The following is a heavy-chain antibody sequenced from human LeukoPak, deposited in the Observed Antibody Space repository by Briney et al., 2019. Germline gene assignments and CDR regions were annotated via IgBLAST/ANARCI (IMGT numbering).Heavy chain of an antibody. D-gene: IGHD4-11*01. J-gene: IGHJ3*02. V-gene: IGHV1-46*01. CDR3: ARDLDPRDDYSNSYAFDI. CDR2: INPSGGST. Sequence: GASVKVSCKASGYTFTSYYMHWVRQAPGQGLEWMGIINPSGGSTNYAQKFQGRVTMTRDTSTSTVYMELSSLRSEDTAVYYCARDLDPRDDYSNSYAFDIWGQGTMVTVSS. CDR1: GYTFTSYY.